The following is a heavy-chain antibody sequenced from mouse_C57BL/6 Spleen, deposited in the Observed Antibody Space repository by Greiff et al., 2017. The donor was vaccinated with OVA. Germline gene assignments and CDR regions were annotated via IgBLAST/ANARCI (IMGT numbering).Heavy chain of an antibody. CDR2: IDPNSGGT. V-gene: IGHV1-72*01. D-gene: IGHD1-1*01. CDR3: ARDYGSSYVSPWFAY. CDR1: GYTFTSYW. J-gene: IGHJ3*01. Sequence: VKLQQPGAELVKPGASVKLSCKASGYTFTSYWMHWVKQRPGRGLEWIGRIDPNSGGTKYNEKFKSKATLTVDKPSSTAYMQLSSLTSEDSAVYYGARDYGSSYVSPWFAYWGQGTLVTVSA.